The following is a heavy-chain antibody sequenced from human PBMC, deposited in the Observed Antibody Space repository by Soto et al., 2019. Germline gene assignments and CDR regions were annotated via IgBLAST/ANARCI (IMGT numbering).Heavy chain of an antibody. J-gene: IGHJ3*02. CDR2: IYHSGST. Sequence: SETLSLTCAVSGGSISSSNWWSWVRQPPGKGLEWIGEIYHSGSTNYNPSLKSRVTISVDRSKNQFSLKLSSVTAADTAVYYCARGRDYGGNGNAFDIWGQGTMVTVSS. D-gene: IGHD4-17*01. CDR1: GGSISSSNW. V-gene: IGHV4-4*02. CDR3: ARGRDYGGNGNAFDI.